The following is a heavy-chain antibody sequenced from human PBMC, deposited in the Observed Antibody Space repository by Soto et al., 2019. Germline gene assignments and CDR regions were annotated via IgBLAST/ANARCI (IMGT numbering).Heavy chain of an antibody. CDR3: ARDLWGYCGTDCYPLDV. J-gene: IGHJ6*02. V-gene: IGHV4-59*01. D-gene: IGHD2-21*02. CDR2: MYNTGNT. CDR1: GGSISGYY. Sequence: QVQLQESGPGLVKPSETLSLTCTVSGGSISGYYWSWIRQPPGKGLEWIGYMYNTGNTVYNPSFKSRVTISVDTSKIQFSLKLNSVTAADTAVYYCARDLWGYCGTDCYPLDVWGQGTTVTVSS.